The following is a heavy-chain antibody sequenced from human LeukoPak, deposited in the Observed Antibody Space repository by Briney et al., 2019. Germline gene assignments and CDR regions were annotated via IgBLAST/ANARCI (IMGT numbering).Heavy chain of an antibody. Sequence: GGSLRLSCAASGFTLSGHWMHWFRQPPGKGLAWVSRNKYDGSESYYADSVKGRFTISRDNAKNTLYLQMNSLRVEDTAVYYCAKSDWFDPWGQGTLVAVSS. V-gene: IGHV3-74*01. J-gene: IGHJ5*02. CDR3: AKSDWFDP. CDR1: GFTLSGHW. CDR2: NKYDGSES.